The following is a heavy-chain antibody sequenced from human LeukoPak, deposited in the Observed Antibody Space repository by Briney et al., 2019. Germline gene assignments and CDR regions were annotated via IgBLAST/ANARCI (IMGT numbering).Heavy chain of an antibody. CDR1: GYSFTSYW. J-gene: IGHJ6*02. Sequence: GESLKISCKGSGYSFTSYWISWVRQMPGKGLEWMGRIDPSDSYTNYSPSFQGRVTISADKSISTAYLQWSSLKASDTAMYYCARRWSGYYKSEMDVWGQGTTVTVSS. CDR2: IDPSDSYT. V-gene: IGHV5-10-1*01. D-gene: IGHD3-3*01. CDR3: ARRWSGYYKSEMDV.